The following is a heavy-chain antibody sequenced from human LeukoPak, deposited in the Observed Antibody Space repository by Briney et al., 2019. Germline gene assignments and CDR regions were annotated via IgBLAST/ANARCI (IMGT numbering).Heavy chain of an antibody. Sequence: PSETLSLTCAVYGGSFSGYYWSWIRQPPGKGLEWIGEINHSGSTNYNQSLKSRVTISVDTSKNQFSLKLSSVTAADTAVYYCARGWGCSRTSCNNWFDPWGQGTLVTVSS. CDR2: INHSGST. CDR3: ARGWGCSRTSCNNWFDP. CDR1: GGSFSGYY. D-gene: IGHD2-2*01. V-gene: IGHV4-34*01. J-gene: IGHJ5*02.